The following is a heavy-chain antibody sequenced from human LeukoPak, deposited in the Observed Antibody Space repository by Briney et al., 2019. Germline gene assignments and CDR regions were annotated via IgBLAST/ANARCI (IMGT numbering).Heavy chain of an antibody. CDR1: GFTFSSYA. Sequence: PGGSLRLSCAASGFTFSSYAMSWVRQAPGKGLEWVSAISGSGGSTYYADSVKGRFTISRDNSENTLYLQMNSLRAEDTAVYYCAKANVGYCSSTSCSVFDYWGQGTLVTVSS. D-gene: IGHD2-2*01. V-gene: IGHV3-23*01. J-gene: IGHJ4*02. CDR3: AKANVGYCSSTSCSVFDY. CDR2: ISGSGGST.